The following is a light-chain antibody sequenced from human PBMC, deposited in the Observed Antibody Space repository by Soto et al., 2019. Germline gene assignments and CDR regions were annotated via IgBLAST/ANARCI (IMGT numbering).Light chain of an antibody. J-gene: IGLJ2*01. CDR3: SSYAGSDSVL. CDR1: SSDVGAFDY. V-gene: IGLV2-8*01. Sequence: QSALTQPPSASGSPGQSVSISCTGTSSDVGAFDYVSWYQQHPGKVPKLIIYEVTKRPSRVPDRFSGSKSGNTASLTVSGLQAEDEADYYCSSYAGSDSVLFGGGTKLTVL. CDR2: EVT.